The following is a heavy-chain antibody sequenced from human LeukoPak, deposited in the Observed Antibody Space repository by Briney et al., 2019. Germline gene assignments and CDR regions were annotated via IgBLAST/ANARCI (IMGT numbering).Heavy chain of an antibody. CDR1: GFTFSSYS. D-gene: IGHD1-26*01. CDR2: ISSSSSYI. CDR3: AKGTSIVGATWIDY. Sequence: PGGSLRLSCAASGFTFSSYSMNWVRQAPGKGLEWVSSISSSSSYIYYADSVKGRFTISRDNSKNTLYLQMNSLRAEDTAVYYCAKGTSIVGATWIDYWGQGTLVTVSS. J-gene: IGHJ4*02. V-gene: IGHV3-21*04.